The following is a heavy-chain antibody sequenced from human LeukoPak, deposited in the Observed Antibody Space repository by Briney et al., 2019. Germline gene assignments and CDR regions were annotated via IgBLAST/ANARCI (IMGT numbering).Heavy chain of an antibody. J-gene: IGHJ4*02. D-gene: IGHD6-19*01. CDR2: INPNSGGT. Sequence: ASVTVSCKASGHTFTGYYMHWVRQAPGQGLEWMGWINPNSGGTNHAQKFQGRVSMTRDTSISTAYMELSRLRSDDTAVYHCAQSSGWDSLKYWGQGTLVTVSA. V-gene: IGHV1-2*02. CDR3: AQSSGWDSLKY. CDR1: GHTFTGYY.